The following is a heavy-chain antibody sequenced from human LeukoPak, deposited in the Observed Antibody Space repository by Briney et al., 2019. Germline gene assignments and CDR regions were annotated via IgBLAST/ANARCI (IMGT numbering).Heavy chain of an antibody. CDR1: GGSISSGSYY. Sequence: PSQTLSLTCTVSGGSISSGSYYWSWIRQPAGKAPEWIGRFHTSGSTNYNPSLKSRVAISVDTSKNQFSLRLSSVTAADTAVYYCARVVRIGAALGWFDPWGQGTLVTVSS. D-gene: IGHD6-13*01. CDR2: FHTSGST. CDR3: ARVVRIGAALGWFDP. J-gene: IGHJ5*02. V-gene: IGHV4-61*02.